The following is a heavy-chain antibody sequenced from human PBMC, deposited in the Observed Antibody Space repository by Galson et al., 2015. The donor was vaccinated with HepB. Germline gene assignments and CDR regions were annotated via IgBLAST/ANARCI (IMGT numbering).Heavy chain of an antibody. CDR3: ARNRGYCSSTSCYKGAWYYGMDV. Sequence: SETLSLTCAVSGGSISSSNWWSWVRQPPGKGLEWIGEIYHSGSTNYNPSLKSRVTISVDKSKNQFSLKLSSVTAADTAVYYCARNRGYCSSTSCYKGAWYYGMDVWGQGTTVTVSS. CDR1: GGSISSSNW. D-gene: IGHD2-2*02. J-gene: IGHJ6*02. CDR2: IYHSGST. V-gene: IGHV4-4*02.